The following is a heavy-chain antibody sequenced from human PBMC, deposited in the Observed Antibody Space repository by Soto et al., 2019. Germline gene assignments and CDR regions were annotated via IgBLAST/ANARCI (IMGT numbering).Heavy chain of an antibody. V-gene: IGHV4-30-2*01. J-gene: IGHJ5*02. CDR2: IYHSGST. CDR3: ARKMASSGSYEYWFDP. Sequence: QLQLQESGSGLVKPSQTLSLTCAVSGGSISSGGYSWSWIRQPPGKGREWIGYIYHSGSTYYNPSLKSRVTISVDRSKNQFSLKLSSVTAADTAVYYCARKMASSGSYEYWFDPWGQGILVTVSS. D-gene: IGHD1-26*01. CDR1: GGSISSGGYS.